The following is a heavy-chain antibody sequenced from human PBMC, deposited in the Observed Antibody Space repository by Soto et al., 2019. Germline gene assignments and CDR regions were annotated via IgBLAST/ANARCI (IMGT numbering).Heavy chain of an antibody. Sequence: SETLSLTCTVSGGSISSGDCYWSWIRQPPGKGLEWIGYIYYSGSTYYNPSLKSRVAMSVDTSQNQFSLKLSSVTAADTAVYYCAGRTSLTSVEIFSGGLSGYNWVDPWGRGTLVTVSS. CDR3: AGRTSLTSVEIFSGGLSGYNWVDP. V-gene: IGHV4-30-4*01. D-gene: IGHD3-3*01. CDR2: IYYSGST. J-gene: IGHJ5*01. CDR1: GGSISSGDCY.